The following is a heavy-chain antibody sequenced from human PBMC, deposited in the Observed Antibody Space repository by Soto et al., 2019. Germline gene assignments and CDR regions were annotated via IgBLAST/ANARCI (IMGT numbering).Heavy chain of an antibody. V-gene: IGHV4-59*01. Sequence: SETLSLTCTVSGVSLSSFYWIWIRQSPGKGLEYIGYVHYSGNSNYTPSLKNRVTMSVDTSKNQFSLHLSSVTAADTAIYYCARRRTGRYNWFDPWGQGTLVTV. J-gene: IGHJ5*02. CDR2: VHYSGNS. CDR3: ARRRTGRYNWFDP. CDR1: GVSLSSFY. D-gene: IGHD3-10*01.